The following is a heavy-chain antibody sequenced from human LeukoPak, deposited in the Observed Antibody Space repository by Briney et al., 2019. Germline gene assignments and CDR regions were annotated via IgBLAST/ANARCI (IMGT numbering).Heavy chain of an antibody. V-gene: IGHV1-46*01. Sequence: ASVKVSCKASGYTFTSYYMHWVRQAPGQGLEWMGIINPSGGSTSYAQKFQGRVTMTRDTSTSTVYMELSSLRSEDTAVYYCAVDYYDSSGYYPNLLIPSYYYYYGMDVWGQGTTVTVSS. CDR2: INPSGGST. CDR1: GYTFTSYY. CDR3: AVDYYDSSGYYPNLLIPSYYYYYGMDV. J-gene: IGHJ6*02. D-gene: IGHD3-22*01.